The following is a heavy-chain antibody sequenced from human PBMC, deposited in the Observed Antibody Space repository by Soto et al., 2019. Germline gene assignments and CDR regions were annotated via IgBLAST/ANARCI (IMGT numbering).Heavy chain of an antibody. V-gene: IGHV4-59*12. J-gene: IGHJ5*02. CDR1: GGSISPYY. Sequence: SETLSLTCTVSGGSISPYYWNWIRQPPGKGLEWIGYIYYTESTNYSPSLKSRVTMSVDTSKNQFSLKLSSVTAADTAVYYCARDPEMATITGGFDPWGQGTLVTVS. CDR2: IYYTEST. D-gene: IGHD5-12*01. CDR3: ARDPEMATITGGFDP.